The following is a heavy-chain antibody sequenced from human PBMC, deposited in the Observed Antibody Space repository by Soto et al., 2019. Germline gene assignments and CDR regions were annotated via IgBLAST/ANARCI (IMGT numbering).Heavy chain of an antibody. Sequence: EVQLVEAGGGLVQPGGSLRLSCAASGFTVSSRYMGWVRHAPGKGLVWVSAIYTGGNTYYADSGRGRFTVSTDNSKDTIYLQMNSLRVDVAAMYYCARHVGSSWYFDLWGRGTLVTVSS. V-gene: IGHV3-66*04. D-gene: IGHD1-26*01. CDR2: IYTGGNT. CDR3: ARHVGSSWYFDL. CDR1: GFTVSSRY. J-gene: IGHJ2*01.